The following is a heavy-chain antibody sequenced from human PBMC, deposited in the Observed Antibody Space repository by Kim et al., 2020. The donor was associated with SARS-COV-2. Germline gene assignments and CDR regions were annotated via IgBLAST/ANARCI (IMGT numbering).Heavy chain of an antibody. CDR1: GGTFSSYA. Sequence: SVKVSCKASGGTFSSYAISWVRQAPGQGLEWMGRIIPILGIANYAQKFQGRVTITADKSTSTAYMELSSLRSEDTAVYYCARGDSSSWLDFYYYYGMDVWGQGTTVTVSS. CDR2: IIPILGIA. D-gene: IGHD6-13*01. V-gene: IGHV1-69*04. CDR3: ARGDSSSWLDFYYYYGMDV. J-gene: IGHJ6*02.